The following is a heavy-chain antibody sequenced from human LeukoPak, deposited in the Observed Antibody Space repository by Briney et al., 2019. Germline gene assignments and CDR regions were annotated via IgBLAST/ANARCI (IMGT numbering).Heavy chain of an antibody. Sequence: GGSLRLSCAASGFTFSSYSMNWVRQAPGKGLEWVSQISRSSSTIYYADSVKGRFIISRDNAKNSLYLQMNSLRAEDTAVYYCARDRLHYGEYEKTFDYWGQGTLVSVSS. CDR1: GFTFSSYS. V-gene: IGHV3-48*01. CDR3: ARDRLHYGEYEKTFDY. D-gene: IGHD4-17*01. J-gene: IGHJ4*02. CDR2: ISRSSSTI.